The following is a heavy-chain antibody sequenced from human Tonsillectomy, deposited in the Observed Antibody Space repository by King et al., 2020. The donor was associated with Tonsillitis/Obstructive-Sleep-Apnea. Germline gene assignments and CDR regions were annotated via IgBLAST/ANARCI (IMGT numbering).Heavy chain of an antibody. V-gene: IGHV3-30*04. CDR1: GFTFSTYS. J-gene: IGHJ6*02. CDR3: ARSRYDSSGYWWYYGMDV. CDR2: ISFDGGNK. D-gene: IGHD3-22*01. Sequence: HVQLVESGGGVVQPGRSLRLSCAASGFTFSTYSMHWVRQAPGKGLEWVALISFDGGNKYYADSVKGRFTISRDNSKNTLYLQMSSLRAEDTAVYYCARSRYDSSGYWWYYGMDVWGQGTTVSVSS.